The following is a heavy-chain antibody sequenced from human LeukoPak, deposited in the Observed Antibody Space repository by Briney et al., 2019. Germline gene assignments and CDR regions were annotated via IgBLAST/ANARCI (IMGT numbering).Heavy chain of an antibody. CDR2: TYYRSKWYN. V-gene: IGHV6-1*01. Sequence: SQTLSLTCAISGDSVSSNSAAWNCIRQSPSRGLEWLGRTYYRSKWYNDYAVSVKSRITINPDTSKNQFSLQLNSVTPEDTAVYYCARDSSGAAGWVDAFDIWGQGTMVTVSS. CDR1: GDSVSSNSAA. CDR3: ARDSSGAAGWVDAFDI. J-gene: IGHJ3*02. D-gene: IGHD1-26*01.